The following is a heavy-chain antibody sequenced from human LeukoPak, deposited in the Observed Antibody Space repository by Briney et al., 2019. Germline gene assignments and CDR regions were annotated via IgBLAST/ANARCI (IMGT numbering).Heavy chain of an antibody. CDR3: ARRGVAVTGNAAAES. V-gene: IGHV4-39*01. CDR1: SASISSSTYY. D-gene: IGHD6-19*01. J-gene: IGHJ5*02. CDR2: TYYRGRT. Sequence: PSETLSLTCTVSSASISSSTYYWGWIRQSPGKGLERIGSTYYRGRTFYNPPLKSRVAISVDSSKGQFSLNLTSVTAADTAVYYCARRGVAVTGNAAAESWGQGTLVTVSS.